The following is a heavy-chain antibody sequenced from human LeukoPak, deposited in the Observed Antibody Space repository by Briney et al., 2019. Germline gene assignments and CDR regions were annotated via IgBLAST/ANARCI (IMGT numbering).Heavy chain of an antibody. CDR3: ARCLEGGDILTGSGY. J-gene: IGHJ4*02. CDR2: IRTSSSYI. Sequence: GGSLRLSCAASGFTFSSYSMNWVRQAPGKGLEWVSSIRTSSSYIYYADSVKGRFTISRDNTKNSLYLQMNSLRAEDTAVYYCARCLEGGDILTGSGYWGQGTLVAVSS. V-gene: IGHV3-21*01. D-gene: IGHD3-9*01. CDR1: GFTFSSYS.